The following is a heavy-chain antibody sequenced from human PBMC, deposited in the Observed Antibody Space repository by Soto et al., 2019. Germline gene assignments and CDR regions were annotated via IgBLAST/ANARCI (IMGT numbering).Heavy chain of an antibody. D-gene: IGHD2-2*02. Sequence: QVQLVQSGPEVKKPGASVKVSCKTSGYTFTSYGITWVRQAPGQGLEWMGWISTYNGNTNYTQKLQGRVTMTTDTSTSTADMELRSLRSDDTAVYYLARDIVVVPAATPSFVEFWGQGTLVTGSS. CDR3: ARDIVVVPAATPSFVEF. CDR1: GYTFTSYG. CDR2: ISTYNGNT. J-gene: IGHJ4*02. V-gene: IGHV1-18*01.